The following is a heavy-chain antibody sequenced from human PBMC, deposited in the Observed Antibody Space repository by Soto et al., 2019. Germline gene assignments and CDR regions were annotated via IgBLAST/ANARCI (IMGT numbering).Heavy chain of an antibody. CDR1: GFTFSSYS. D-gene: IGHD6-13*01. Sequence: EVQLVESGGGLVKPGGSLRLSCAASGFTFSSYSMNWVRQAPGKGLEWVSSISSSSSYIYYADSVKGRFTISRDNAKNSLYLQVNSLRAEYTAVYYCAREVIAAALDYWGQGTLVTVSS. J-gene: IGHJ4*02. CDR3: AREVIAAALDY. V-gene: IGHV3-21*01. CDR2: ISSSSSYI.